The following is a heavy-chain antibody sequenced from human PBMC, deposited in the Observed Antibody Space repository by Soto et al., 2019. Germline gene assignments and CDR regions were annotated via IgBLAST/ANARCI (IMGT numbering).Heavy chain of an antibody. CDR3: ANLGDFDWLLSKFDY. D-gene: IGHD3-9*01. CDR2: ISGSGGST. J-gene: IGHJ4*02. CDR1: GFTFSSYA. V-gene: IGHV3-23*01. Sequence: EVQLLESGGGLVQPGGSLRLSCAASGFTFSSYAMSWVRQAPGKGLEWVSAISGSGGSTYYADSVKGRFTISRDNSKNTLYLQMNSMRAEDTAVYYCANLGDFDWLLSKFDYWGQGTLVTVSS.